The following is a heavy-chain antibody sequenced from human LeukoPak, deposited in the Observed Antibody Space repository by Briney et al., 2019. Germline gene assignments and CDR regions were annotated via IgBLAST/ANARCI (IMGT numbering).Heavy chain of an antibody. D-gene: IGHD2-2*01. J-gene: IGHJ3*02. Sequence: GGSLRLSCAASGFTFSSYAMSWVRQAPGKGLEWVSAISGSGGSTYYADSVKGRFTISRDNSKNTLYLQMNSLRAEGTAVYYCAKFGSSTSGAFDIWGQGTMVTVSS. V-gene: IGHV3-23*01. CDR3: AKFGSSTSGAFDI. CDR1: GFTFSSYA. CDR2: ISGSGGST.